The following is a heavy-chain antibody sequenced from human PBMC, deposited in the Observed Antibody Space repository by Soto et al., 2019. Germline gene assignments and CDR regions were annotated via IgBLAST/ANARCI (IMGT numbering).Heavy chain of an antibody. CDR3: AICSGGSCYSSWFDP. J-gene: IGHJ5*02. V-gene: IGHV1-24*01. CDR1: GYTLTGLA. CDR2: FDPEDGET. D-gene: IGHD2-15*01. Sequence: SVKVACRVSGYTLTGLAMHWVRQAPGKGLEWMGGFDPEDGETIYAQKFQGRVTMTEDTSTDTAYMELSSLRSEDTAVYYCAICSGGSCYSSWFDPWGQGTLVTVSS.